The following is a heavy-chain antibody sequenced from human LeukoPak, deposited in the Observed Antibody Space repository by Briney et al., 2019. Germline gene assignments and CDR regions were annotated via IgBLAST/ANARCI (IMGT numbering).Heavy chain of an antibody. D-gene: IGHD3-22*01. J-gene: IGHJ1*01. Sequence: PGGSLRLSCTASGFTFGDYAKSWFRQAPGKGLEWVGFIRSKAYGGTTEYAASVKGRFTISRDDSISIAYLQMNSLRAEDTAVYYCAREALAYYYDSSGYALEHWGQGTLVTVSS. CDR1: GFTFGDYA. CDR2: IRSKAYGGTT. V-gene: IGHV3-49*03. CDR3: AREALAYYYDSSGYALEH.